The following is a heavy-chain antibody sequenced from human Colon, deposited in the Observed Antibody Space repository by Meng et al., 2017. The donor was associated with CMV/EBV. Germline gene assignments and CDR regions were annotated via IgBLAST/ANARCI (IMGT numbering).Heavy chain of an antibody. CDR1: GFTIANHA. J-gene: IGHJ4*02. V-gene: IGHV3-23*01. D-gene: IGHD2-2*02. CDR3: AKGRGDCSSTSCYKGY. CDR2: ISGSGGST. Sequence: GESLKISCRVSGFTIANHAMSWVRQAPGKGLEWVSAISGSGGSTYYADSVKGRFTISRDNSKNTLYLQMNSLRAEDTAVYYCAKGRGDCSSTSCYKGYWGQGTLVTVSS.